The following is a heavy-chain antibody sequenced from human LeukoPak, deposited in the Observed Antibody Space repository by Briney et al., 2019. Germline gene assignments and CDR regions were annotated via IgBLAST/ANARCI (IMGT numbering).Heavy chain of an antibody. CDR3: ARAAAGTTLNFDY. J-gene: IGHJ4*02. Sequence: PGGSLRLSCAGSGFRFSDYFMSWVRQAPGKGLEWVSYISNSGASTTYGDSVRGRFTVSRDNTMNSLYLQMNSLRVEDTAVYYCARAAAGTTLNFDYWGQGTLVTLSS. CDR2: ISNSGAST. V-gene: IGHV3-11*01. D-gene: IGHD6-13*01. CDR1: GFRFSDYF.